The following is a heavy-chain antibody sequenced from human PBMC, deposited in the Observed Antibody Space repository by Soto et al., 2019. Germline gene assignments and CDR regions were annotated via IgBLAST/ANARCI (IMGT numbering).Heavy chain of an antibody. Sequence: SGPTLVKPTQTLTLTCTFSGFSLSTSGVGVGWIRQPPGKALEWLALIYWDDDKRYSPSLKSRLTITKDTSKNQVVLTMTNMDPVDTATYYCAHRQVGSGSYSTYYFDYWGQGTLVTVSS. CDR2: IYWDDDK. J-gene: IGHJ4*02. CDR1: GFSLSTSGVG. V-gene: IGHV2-5*02. D-gene: IGHD3-10*01. CDR3: AHRQVGSGSYSTYYFDY.